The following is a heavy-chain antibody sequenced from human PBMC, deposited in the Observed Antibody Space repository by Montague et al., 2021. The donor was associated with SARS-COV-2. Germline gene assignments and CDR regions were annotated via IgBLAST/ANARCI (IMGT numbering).Heavy chain of an antibody. CDR3: AREYIEAAGHGNDY. CDR1: GFTFSSYE. D-gene: IGHD6-13*01. CDR2: ISRSGSII. Sequence: FLSLSFSASGFTFSSYEMNWVRQAPGKGLEWVSYISRSGSIIYYADSVKGRFTISRDNAKNSLYLQMNSLRAEDTAVYYCAREYIEAAGHGNDYWGQGTLVTVSS. V-gene: IGHV3-48*03. J-gene: IGHJ4*02.